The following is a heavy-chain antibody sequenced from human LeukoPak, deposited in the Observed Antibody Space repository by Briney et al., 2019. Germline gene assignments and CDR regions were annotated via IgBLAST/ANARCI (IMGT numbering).Heavy chain of an antibody. D-gene: IGHD6-19*01. Sequence: PSETLSLTCGVSGGSISSPYWWSWVRQPPGKGLEWIGEIYHSGITNYNPSLKSRVTISVDTSKNQFSLKLSSVTAADTAVYYCAREGPAWSSGLDYWGQGTLVTVSS. CDR3: AREGPAWSSGLDY. V-gene: IGHV4-4*02. CDR1: GGSISSPYW. J-gene: IGHJ4*02. CDR2: IYHSGIT.